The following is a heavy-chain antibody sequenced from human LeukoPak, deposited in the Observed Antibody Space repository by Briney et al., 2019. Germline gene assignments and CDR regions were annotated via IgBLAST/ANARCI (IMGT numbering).Heavy chain of an antibody. CDR1: GYTFTSYD. CDR3: ARVSMVRGLIIGGTGDY. J-gene: IGHJ4*02. Sequence: ASVKVSCKASGYTFTSYDINWVRQATGQGLEWMGWMNPNSGNTGYAQKFQGRVTMTRSTSISTAYMDLRSLRSDDTAVYYCARVSMVRGLIIGGTGDYWGQGTLVTVSS. D-gene: IGHD3-10*01. V-gene: IGHV1-8*01. CDR2: MNPNSGNT.